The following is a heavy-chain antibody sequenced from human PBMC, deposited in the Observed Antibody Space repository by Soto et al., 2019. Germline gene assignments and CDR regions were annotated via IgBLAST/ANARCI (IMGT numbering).Heavy chain of an antibody. CDR3: ARDNLYGDYERRENWYFDL. D-gene: IGHD4-17*01. J-gene: IGHJ2*01. CDR2: IKPDGSEK. V-gene: IGHV3-7*01. Sequence: GGSLRLSCAASGFTFSRYWMSWVRQAPGKGLEWVANIKPDGSEKYFVDSVKGRFTISRDNAKNSLYLQMNSLRAEDTAVYYCARDNLYGDYERRENWYFDLWGRGTLVTVSS. CDR1: GFTFSRYW.